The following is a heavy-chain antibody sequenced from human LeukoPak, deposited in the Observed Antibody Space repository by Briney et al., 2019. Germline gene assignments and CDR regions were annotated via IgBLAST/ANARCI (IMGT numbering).Heavy chain of an antibody. CDR1: GGFISSYY. CDR3: ARGLYYFLSGYYYYYYMDV. D-gene: IGHD3-3*01. CDR2: IYYSGST. J-gene: IGHJ6*03. Sequence: MTSETLSLTCTVSGGFISSYYWSWIRQPPGKGLEWIGYIYYSGSTNYNPSLKSLVTISVDSSKNQFSLNLSSVTAADTAVFYCARGLYYFLSGYYYYYYMDVWGKGTTVTVSS. V-gene: IGHV4-59*01.